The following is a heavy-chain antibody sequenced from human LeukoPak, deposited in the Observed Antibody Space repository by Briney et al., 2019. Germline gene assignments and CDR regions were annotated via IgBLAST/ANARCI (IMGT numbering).Heavy chain of an antibody. D-gene: IGHD2-21*02. CDR3: AREISGDSLGYFDL. CDR2: IRYDGSNK. V-gene: IGHV3-30*02. CDR1: GFTFSSYG. Sequence: GGSLRLSCAASGFTFSSYGMHWVRQAPGKGLEWVAFIRYDGSNKYYADSVKGRFTISRDNAKNTLYLQMNSLRAEDTAVYYCAREISGDSLGYFDLWGRGTLVTVSS. J-gene: IGHJ2*01.